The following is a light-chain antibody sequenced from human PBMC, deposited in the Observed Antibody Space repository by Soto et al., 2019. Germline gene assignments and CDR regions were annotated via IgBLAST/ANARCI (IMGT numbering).Light chain of an antibody. CDR3: QQYGSSGT. Sequence: EIVLTQSPVTLSVSPVEIATLSFMASQSVSTNLAWYQQKPGQAPRLLIYGASTRATDIPARFSGSGSGTDFTLTISSLETEDFAVYYCQQYGSSGTFGQGTKVDI. CDR1: QSVSTN. CDR2: GAS. J-gene: IGKJ1*01. V-gene: IGKV3-20*01.